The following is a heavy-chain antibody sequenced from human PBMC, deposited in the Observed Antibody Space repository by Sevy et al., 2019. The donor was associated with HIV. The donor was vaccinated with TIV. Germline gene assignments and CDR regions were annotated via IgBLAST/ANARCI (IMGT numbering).Heavy chain of an antibody. V-gene: IGHV3-48*01. J-gene: IGHJ4*02. Sequence: RGSLRLSCAASGFSFSSYSMRWVRQAPGKGLQSIAYISSSGTTIYYADAVRGRFTISRDNAKDSLYLQMNSLRADDTAVYYCARAVGGTYRYDDYWGQGTLVTVSS. CDR1: GFSFSSYS. CDR2: ISSSGTTI. D-gene: IGHD3-16*02. CDR3: ARAVGGTYRYDDY.